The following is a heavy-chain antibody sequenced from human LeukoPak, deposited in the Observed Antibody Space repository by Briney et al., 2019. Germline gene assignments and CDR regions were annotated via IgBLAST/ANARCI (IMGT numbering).Heavy chain of an antibody. CDR1: GFTFSSYG. V-gene: IGHV3-30*18. CDR3: AKLSGSYDFDY. Sequence: GGSLRLSCAASGFTFSSYGMHWVRQAPGKGLEWVAVISYDGSNKYYADSVKGRFTISRDNSKNTLYLQMNSLRAEDTAVYYCAKLSGSYDFDYWGQGTLVTVSS. CDR2: ISYDGSNK. J-gene: IGHJ4*02. D-gene: IGHD1-26*01.